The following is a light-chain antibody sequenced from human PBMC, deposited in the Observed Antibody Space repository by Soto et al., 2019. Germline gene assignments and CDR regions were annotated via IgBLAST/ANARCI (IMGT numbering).Light chain of an antibody. V-gene: IGLV2-14*01. CDR3: SSYASSSTVI. Sequence: QSALTQPASVSGSPGQSITTSCTGTSSDVGAYNYVSWYQQHPVKAPKLMIYDVSSRPSGTSNRFSGSKSGNTASLTISGVQAEDEADYYCSSYASSSTVIFGGGTKVTVL. CDR1: SSDVGAYNY. CDR2: DVS. J-gene: IGLJ2*01.